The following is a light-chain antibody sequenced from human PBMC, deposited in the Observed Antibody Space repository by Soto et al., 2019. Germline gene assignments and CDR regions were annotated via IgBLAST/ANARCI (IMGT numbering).Light chain of an antibody. Sequence: DLQMTQSPSSLSASVGDRVTITCRASQSISSWLAWYQQKPGKAPKLLIYKASSLESGVPSRFGGSGSGTEFTLTISSLQPDDFATYYCQQYNSYSWTFGQGTKVEIK. V-gene: IGKV1-5*03. CDR1: QSISSW. CDR3: QQYNSYSWT. J-gene: IGKJ1*01. CDR2: KAS.